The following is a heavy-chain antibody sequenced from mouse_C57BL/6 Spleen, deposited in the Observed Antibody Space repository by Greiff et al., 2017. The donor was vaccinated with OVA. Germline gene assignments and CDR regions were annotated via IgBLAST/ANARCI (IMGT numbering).Heavy chain of an antibody. D-gene: IGHD1-1*01. CDR3: ARGSYYCDD. V-gene: IGHV1-76*01. CDR1: GFTFTDYY. CDR2: ISPGSGYT. Sequence: QVHVKQSGADLVRPGASVKLSCEASGFTFTDYYISWVMQSPGQGLEWIARISPGSGYTYYPEKFKGQFTLAAEKSSSTAYMQISSLTSEDSAVYFCARGSYYCDDWGKGTTLTVAS. J-gene: IGHJ2*01.